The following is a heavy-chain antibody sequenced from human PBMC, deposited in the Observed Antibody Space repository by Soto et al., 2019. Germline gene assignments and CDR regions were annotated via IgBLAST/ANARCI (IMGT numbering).Heavy chain of an antibody. D-gene: IGHD3-22*01. V-gene: IGHV1-69*01. CDR3: ARGGSGYVWFNEF. CDR1: GGLFSSYA. CDR2: IIPVFDTV. Sequence: QEQLVQSGAEVKKSGSSVKVSCKDTGGLFSSYAVSWVRQAPGQGLEWMGGIIPVFDTVYYAQKFQGRVTITADESTSTACMELSSLRSEDTAMYYCARGGSGYVWFNEFWGQGTLVTVSS. J-gene: IGHJ4*02.